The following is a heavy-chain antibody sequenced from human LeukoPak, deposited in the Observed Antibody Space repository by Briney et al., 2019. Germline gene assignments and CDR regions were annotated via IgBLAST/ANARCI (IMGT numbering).Heavy chain of an antibody. Sequence: SGGSLRLSCAASGFIVSNTYMTWVRQAPGKGLEWVSVIHNDGSTYYADSVKGRFTVSRDNSKNMLFLRMNSLRVEGTTVYFCASLARDYWGQGTLVSVSS. CDR1: GFIVSNTY. CDR3: ASLARDY. D-gene: IGHD3-3*02. V-gene: IGHV3-53*01. CDR2: IHNDGST. J-gene: IGHJ4*02.